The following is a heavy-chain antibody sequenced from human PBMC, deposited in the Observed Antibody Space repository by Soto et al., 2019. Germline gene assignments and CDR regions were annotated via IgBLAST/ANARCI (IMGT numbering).Heavy chain of an antibody. CDR2: MNPNSGHA. V-gene: IGHV1-8*01. J-gene: IGHJ4*02. CDR1: GYPFTTYD. CDR3: ARTTRSGYSGAWSPFDY. Sequence: ASVKVSCKASGYPFTTYDINWVRQATGQGLERMGWMNPNSGHAGYAEKFLGRVTVTTNTSISTAYMELTSLRFDDTAVYYCARTTRSGYSGAWSPFDYWGQGTLVTVSS. D-gene: IGHD5-12*01.